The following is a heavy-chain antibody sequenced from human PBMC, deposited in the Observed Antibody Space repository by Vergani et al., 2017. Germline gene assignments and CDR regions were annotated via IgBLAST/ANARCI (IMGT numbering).Heavy chain of an antibody. D-gene: IGHD2-15*01. V-gene: IGHV3-11*05. CDR3: ARDIVVVVAATHYYYGMDV. CDR1: GFTVSSNY. Sequence: VQLVESGGGLVQPGGSLRLSCAASGFTVSSNYMSWIRQAPGKGLEWVSYISSSSSYTNYADSVKGRFTISRDNAKNSLYLQMNSLRAEDTAVYYCARDIVVVVAATHYYYGMDVWGQGTTVTVSS. J-gene: IGHJ6*02. CDR2: ISSSSSYT.